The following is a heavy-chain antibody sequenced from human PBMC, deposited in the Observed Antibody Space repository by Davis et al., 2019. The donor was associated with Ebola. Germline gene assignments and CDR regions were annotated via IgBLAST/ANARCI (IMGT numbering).Heavy chain of an antibody. D-gene: IGHD1-1*01. CDR2: ISWNSGSI. CDR3: ESETRLGY. Sequence: SLKISCAASGFTFDDYAMHWVRQAPGKGLEWVSGISWNSGSIGYADSVKGRFTISRDNAKNTLYLQMNSLRAEDTAVYYCESETRLGYWGQGTLVTVSS. J-gene: IGHJ4*02. V-gene: IGHV3-9*01. CDR1: GFTFDDYA.